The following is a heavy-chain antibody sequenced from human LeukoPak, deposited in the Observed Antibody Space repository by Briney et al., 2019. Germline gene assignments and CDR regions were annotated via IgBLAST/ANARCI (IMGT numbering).Heavy chain of an antibody. CDR3: ARSYCGGDCYSYYFDY. D-gene: IGHD2-21*02. CDR1: GGSISSYY. J-gene: IGHJ4*02. CDR2: IYTSGSI. Sequence: KPSETLSLTCTVSGGSISSYYWSWIRQPPGKGLEWIGYIYTSGSINYNPSLKSRVTISVDTSKNQFSLKLSSVTAADTAVYYCARSYCGGDCYSYYFDYWGQGTLVTVSS. V-gene: IGHV4-4*09.